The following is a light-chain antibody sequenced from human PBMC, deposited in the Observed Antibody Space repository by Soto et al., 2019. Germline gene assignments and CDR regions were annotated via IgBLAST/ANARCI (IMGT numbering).Light chain of an antibody. CDR3: CSYTTSSTDV. CDR1: SSDVGGYNY. V-gene: IGLV2-14*03. J-gene: IGLJ1*01. Sequence: QSVLTQPASVSGSPGQSIAISCTGTSSDVGGYNYVSWYQQHPGKAPKLMIYDVSNRPSGVSNRFSGSKSGNTASLTISGLQAEDEADYYCCSYTTSSTDVFGNGTKVTVL. CDR2: DVS.